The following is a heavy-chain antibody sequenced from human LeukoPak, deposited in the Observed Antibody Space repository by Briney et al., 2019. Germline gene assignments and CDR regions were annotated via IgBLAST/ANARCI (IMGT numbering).Heavy chain of an antibody. J-gene: IGHJ6*02. D-gene: IGHD1-7*01. CDR3: ATGGINWNYVNGMDV. CDR2: ISAYNGNT. V-gene: IGHV1-18*01. Sequence: GASVKVSCKASGYTFTSYGISWVRQAPGQGLEWMGWISAYNGNTNYAQKLQGRVTMTTDTSTSTAYMELRSLRSEDTAVYYCATGGINWNYVNGMDVWGQGTTVTVSS. CDR1: GYTFTSYG.